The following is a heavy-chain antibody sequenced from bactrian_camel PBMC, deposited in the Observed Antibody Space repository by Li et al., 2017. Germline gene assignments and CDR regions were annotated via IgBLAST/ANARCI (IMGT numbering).Heavy chain of an antibody. Sequence: HVQLVESGGGSVQAGGSLRLSCVSSVGYVFSSHCMGWFLQAPGKEREGVAALDSDGTTLYADSVKGRFTLSRDNARNALYLQMNNLKREDTGMYYCAAHESWRNCYSNSWSPGYWGQGTQVTVS. D-gene: IGHD3*01. CDR1: GYVFSSHC. CDR3: AAHESWRNCYSNSWSPGY. V-gene: IGHV3S53*01. CDR2: LDSDGTT. J-gene: IGHJ6*01.